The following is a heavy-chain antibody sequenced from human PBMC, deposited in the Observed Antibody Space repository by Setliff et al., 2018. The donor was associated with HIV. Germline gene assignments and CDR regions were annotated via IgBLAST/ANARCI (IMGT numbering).Heavy chain of an antibody. D-gene: IGHD3-3*01. V-gene: IGHV3-23*01. Sequence: GGSLRLSCVASGFTFSTYAINWVRLAPGKGLEWVSSISGSGYPYYADSVKGRFTISRDNSKNTLFLQMDSLRAEDTALYYCANQRYYDGNDGFDVWGQGTMVTVSS. CDR2: ISGSGYP. CDR3: ANQRYYDGNDGFDV. J-gene: IGHJ3*01. CDR1: GFTFSTYA.